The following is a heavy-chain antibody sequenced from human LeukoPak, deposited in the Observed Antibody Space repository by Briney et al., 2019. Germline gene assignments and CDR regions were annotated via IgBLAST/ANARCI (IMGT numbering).Heavy chain of an antibody. V-gene: IGHV1-8*03. Sequence: ASVKVSCKASGYTFTSYDINWVRQATGQGLEWMGWMNPNSGNTGYAQKFQGRVTITRNTSISTAHMELSSLRSEDTAVYYCARGKVYYYDSSGYQDRNNWFDPWGQGTLVTVSS. CDR3: ARGKVYYYDSSGYQDRNNWFDP. CDR1: GYTFTSYD. D-gene: IGHD3-22*01. CDR2: MNPNSGNT. J-gene: IGHJ5*02.